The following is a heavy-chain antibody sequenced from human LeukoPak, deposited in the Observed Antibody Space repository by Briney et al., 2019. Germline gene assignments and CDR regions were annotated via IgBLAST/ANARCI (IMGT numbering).Heavy chain of an antibody. D-gene: IGHD3-3*01. V-gene: IGHV3-48*01. CDR1: GFTFSSYS. Sequence: GGSLRLSCAASGFTFSSYSMNWVRQAPGKGLEWVSYISSSSTIYYADSVKGRFTISRDNAKNSLYLQMNSLRAEDTAVYYCARDGRLLRFLEWLLYDAFDIWGQGTMVTVSS. J-gene: IGHJ3*02. CDR2: ISSSSTI. CDR3: ARDGRLLRFLEWLLYDAFDI.